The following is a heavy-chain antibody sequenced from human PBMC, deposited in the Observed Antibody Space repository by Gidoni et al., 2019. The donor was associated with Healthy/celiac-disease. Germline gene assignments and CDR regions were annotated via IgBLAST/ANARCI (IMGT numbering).Heavy chain of an antibody. J-gene: IGHJ6*02. Sequence: QVHLQQWGAGLLKPSETLSLTCAVYGGSFSGYYWSWIRQPPGKGLEWIGEINHSGSTNYNPSLKSRVTISVDTSKNQFSLKLSSVTAADTAVYYCARGRRGSGGMDVWGQGTTVTVSS. CDR3: ARGRRGSGGMDV. CDR1: GGSFSGYY. CDR2: INHSGST. D-gene: IGHD3-10*01. V-gene: IGHV4-34*01.